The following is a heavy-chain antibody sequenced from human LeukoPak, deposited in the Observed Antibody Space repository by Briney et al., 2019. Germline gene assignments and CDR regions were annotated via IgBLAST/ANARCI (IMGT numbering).Heavy chain of an antibody. CDR3: ARAGGSSSWYTDY. Sequence: GGSLRLSCAASGFTFSSYSLNWVRQAPGKGLEWVSHITSSGSTIYYADSVKGRFTVSRDTAKNSLYLQMNSLRDEDTAVYYCARAGGSSSWYTDYWGQGTLVTVSS. D-gene: IGHD6-13*01. CDR1: GFTFSSYS. CDR2: ITSSGSTI. J-gene: IGHJ4*02. V-gene: IGHV3-48*02.